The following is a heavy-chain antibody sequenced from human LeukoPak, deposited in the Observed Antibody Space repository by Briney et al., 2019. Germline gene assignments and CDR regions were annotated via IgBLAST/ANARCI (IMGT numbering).Heavy chain of an antibody. Sequence: SETLSLTRAVYGGSFSGYYWSWIRQPPGKGLEWIGEINHSGSTNYNPSLKSRVTISVDTSKNQFSLKLSSVTAADTAVYYCARGGFWLGELWAAPWGKGTRVTVP. J-gene: IGHJ5*02. CDR1: GGSFSGYY. CDR3: ARGGFWLGELWAAP. V-gene: IGHV4-34*01. D-gene: IGHD3-16*01. CDR2: INHSGST.